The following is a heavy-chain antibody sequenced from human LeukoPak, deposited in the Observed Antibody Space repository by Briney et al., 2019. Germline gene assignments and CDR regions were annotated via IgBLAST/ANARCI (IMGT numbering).Heavy chain of an antibody. Sequence: SVKLSCKTSGFTFISSAVPWVRQARGQRLKGIGWIVVCSGITNYAQKLQERVTITRDMSTSTAYMELSSLRSEDTAVYYCAADPSYSSGYRYYFDYWGQGTLVTVSS. CDR1: GFTFISSA. V-gene: IGHV1-58*01. CDR2: IVVCSGIT. D-gene: IGHD3-22*01. CDR3: AADPSYSSGYRYYFDY. J-gene: IGHJ4*02.